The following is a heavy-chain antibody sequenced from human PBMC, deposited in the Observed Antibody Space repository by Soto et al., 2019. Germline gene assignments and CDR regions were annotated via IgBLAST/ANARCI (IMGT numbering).Heavy chain of an antibody. CDR2: IYYSGST. D-gene: IGHD3-3*01. J-gene: IGHJ5*02. V-gene: IGHV4-59*01. CDR1: GGSISSYY. CDR3: ARETSYYDFWSGYWFDP. Sequence: SETLSLTCTVSGGSISSYYWSWIRQPPGKGLEWIGYIYYSGSTNYNPSLKSRVTISVDTSKNQFSLKLSSVTAADTAVYYCARETSYYDFWSGYWFDPWGQGTLVTVSS.